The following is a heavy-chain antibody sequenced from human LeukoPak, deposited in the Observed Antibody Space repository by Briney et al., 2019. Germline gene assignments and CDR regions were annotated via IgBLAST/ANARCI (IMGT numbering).Heavy chain of an antibody. J-gene: IGHJ4*02. CDR2: ISSSSSYI. CDR1: GFTFSSYS. V-gene: IGHV3-21*01. D-gene: IGHD3-3*01. Sequence: PGGCLRLSCAASGFTFSSYSMNWVRQAPGKGLEWVSSISSSSSYIYYADSVKGRFTISRDNAKNSLYLQMNSLRAEDTAVYYCASNAAIFGVVTNVDDYWGQGTLVTVSS. CDR3: ASNAAIFGVVTNVDDY.